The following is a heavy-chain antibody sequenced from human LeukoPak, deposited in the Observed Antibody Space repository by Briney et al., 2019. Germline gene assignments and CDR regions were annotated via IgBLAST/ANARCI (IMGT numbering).Heavy chain of an antibody. Sequence: GGSLRLSCAASGFTFSSYWMSWVRQAPGKGLEWVANIKQDGSEKYYVDSVKGRFIISRDNSRNTLYLQMNSLRAEDTAVYYCASRGASYYYMDVWGKGTTVPVSS. CDR2: IKQDGSEK. V-gene: IGHV3-7*01. D-gene: IGHD3-16*01. CDR3: ASRGASYYYMDV. J-gene: IGHJ6*03. CDR1: GFTFSSYW.